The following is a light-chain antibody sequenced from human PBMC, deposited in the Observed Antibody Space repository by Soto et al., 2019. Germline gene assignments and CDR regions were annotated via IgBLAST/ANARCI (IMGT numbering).Light chain of an antibody. V-gene: IGKV1-39*01. CDR2: IAS. CDR3: QQTYTTPTWT. J-gene: IGKJ1*01. Sequence: DIQMTQSPSSLSASVGDRVTITCRASQSISRYLNWYQQKLGKAPRLLIYIASNLQSGVPSRFSGSGSGTDFTLTITNLQREDFATYYCQQTYTTPTWTFGPGTKVEIK. CDR1: QSISRY.